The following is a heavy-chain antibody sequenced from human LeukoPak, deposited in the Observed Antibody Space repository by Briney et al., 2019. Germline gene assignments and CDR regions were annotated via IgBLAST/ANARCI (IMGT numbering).Heavy chain of an antibody. CDR3: ARLGYCSGGSCSYYYYGMDV. Sequence: ASVKVSCKASGGTFSSYAISWVRQAPGQGLEWMGGIIPIFGTANYAQKFQGRVTITADESTSTAYMELRSLRSDDTAVYYCARLGYCSGGSCSYYYYGMDVWGQGTTVTVSS. CDR1: GGTFSSYA. V-gene: IGHV1-69*13. CDR2: IIPIFGTA. J-gene: IGHJ6*02. D-gene: IGHD2-15*01.